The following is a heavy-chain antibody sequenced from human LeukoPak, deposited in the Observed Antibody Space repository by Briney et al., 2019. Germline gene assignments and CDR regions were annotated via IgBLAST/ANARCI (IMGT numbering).Heavy chain of an antibody. CDR2: IIPILGIQ. CDR3: ARDEYYYDSSGYYPLDY. D-gene: IGHD3-22*01. Sequence: SSVKVSHKASGCTFSRYAILWVRPPPGQGLEWVGRIIPILGIQNYAQKFHGRVTITADKSTSTAYMELSSLRSEDTAVYYCARDEYYYDSSGYYPLDYWGQGTLVTVSS. V-gene: IGHV1-69*04. J-gene: IGHJ4*02. CDR1: GCTFSRYA.